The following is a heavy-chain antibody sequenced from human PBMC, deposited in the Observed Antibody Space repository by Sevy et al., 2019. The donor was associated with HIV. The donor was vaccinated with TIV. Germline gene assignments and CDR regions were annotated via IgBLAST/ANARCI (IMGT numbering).Heavy chain of an antibody. CDR3: AREGCTKPHDY. Sequence: GGSLRLSCAASGFTFSSYSMNWVRQAPGKGLEWVSSISSSSSYIYYADSVKGRFTMSRDDSKNAVYLQMNNLRVEDTAIYYCAREGCTKPHDYWGQGTLVTVSS. CDR2: ISSSSSYI. V-gene: IGHV3-21*04. CDR1: GFTFSSYS. J-gene: IGHJ4*02. D-gene: IGHD2-8*01.